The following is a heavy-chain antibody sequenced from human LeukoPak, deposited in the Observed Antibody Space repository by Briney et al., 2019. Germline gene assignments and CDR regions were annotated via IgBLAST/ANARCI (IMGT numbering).Heavy chain of an antibody. CDR2: ISSSSSYI. V-gene: IGHV3-21*01. Sequence: GGSLRLSCAASGFTFSSYSMNWVRQAPGKGLEWVSSISSSSSYIYYADSVKGRFTISRDNAKNSLYLQMNSLRAEDTAVYYCARDPSPPIYGDYVGYYYYGMDVWGQGTTVTVSS. CDR1: GFTFSSYS. J-gene: IGHJ6*02. CDR3: ARDPSPPIYGDYVGYYYYGMDV. D-gene: IGHD4-17*01.